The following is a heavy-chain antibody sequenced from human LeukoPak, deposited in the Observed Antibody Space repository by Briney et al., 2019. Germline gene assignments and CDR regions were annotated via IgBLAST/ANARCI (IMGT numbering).Heavy chain of an antibody. CDR2: IYYSGST. J-gene: IGHJ2*01. D-gene: IGHD2-2*01. V-gene: IGHV4-59*01. CDR1: GGSISPYS. CDR3: ARARFHCSSTSCPRSYWYFDL. Sequence: SETLSLTCTVSGGSISPYSWSWIRQPPGKGLEWIGYIYYSGSTNYNPSLKSRVTISVDTSKNQFSLKLSSVTAADTAVYYCARARFHCSSTSCPRSYWYFDLWGRGTLVTVSS.